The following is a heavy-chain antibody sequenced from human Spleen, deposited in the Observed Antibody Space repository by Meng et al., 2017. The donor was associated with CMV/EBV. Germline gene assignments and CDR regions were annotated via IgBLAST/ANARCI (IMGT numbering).Heavy chain of an antibody. J-gene: IGHJ4*02. CDR3: ARDEGYGSGPRY. CDR2: VYHSGST. Sequence: SETLSLTCTVSGSSISSGYYWGWIRQPPGKGLEWIGSVYHSGSTYYNLSLKSRVTISVDTSKNLFSLKLSSVTATDTAFYYCARDEGYGSGPRYWGQGTLVTVSS. V-gene: IGHV4-38-2*02. CDR1: GSSISSGYY. D-gene: IGHD3-10*01.